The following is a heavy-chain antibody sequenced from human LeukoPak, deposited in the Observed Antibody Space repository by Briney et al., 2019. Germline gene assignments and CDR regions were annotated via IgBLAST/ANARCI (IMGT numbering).Heavy chain of an antibody. J-gene: IGHJ4*02. D-gene: IGHD3-22*01. CDR1: GYTFTSYY. V-gene: IGHV1-46*01. CDR3: ARAYYYDSSGYYPGGGY. CDR2: INPSGGST. Sequence: ASVKVSCKASGYTFTSYYMQWVRQAPGQGLEWMGIINPSGGSTSYAQKFQGRVSMTRDTSTSTVYMELSSLRSEDTAVYYCARAYYYDSSGYYPGGGYWGQGTLVTVSS.